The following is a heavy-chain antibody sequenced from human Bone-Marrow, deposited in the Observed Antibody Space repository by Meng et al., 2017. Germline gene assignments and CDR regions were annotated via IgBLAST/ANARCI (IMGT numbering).Heavy chain of an antibody. Sequence: GGSLRLSCAASGFTFSSYYMHWVRQAPGQGLEWMGRINPNSGGTNNAEKFQGRVTMTTDTSTTTVYMELSSLRSDETAVYYCSRDRGSGWSAYWGQGTLVTVSS. CDR2: INPNSGGT. D-gene: IGHD6-19*01. J-gene: IGHJ4*02. CDR1: GFTFSSYY. CDR3: SRDRGSGWSAY. V-gene: IGHV1-2*06.